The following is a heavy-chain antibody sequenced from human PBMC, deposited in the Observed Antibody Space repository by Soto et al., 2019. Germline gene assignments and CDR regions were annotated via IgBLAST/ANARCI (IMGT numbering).Heavy chain of an antibody. CDR3: ARDFSSGRYQFLGPLDY. J-gene: IGHJ4*02. Sequence: ASVKVSCKASGYTFTSYGISWVRQAPGQGLEWMGWISAYNGNTNYAQKLQGRVTMTTDTSTSTAYMELRSLRSDDTAVYYCARDFSSGRYQFLGPLDYWGQGTLVTVSS. V-gene: IGHV1-18*01. CDR1: GYTFTSYG. D-gene: IGHD1-26*01. CDR2: ISAYNGNT.